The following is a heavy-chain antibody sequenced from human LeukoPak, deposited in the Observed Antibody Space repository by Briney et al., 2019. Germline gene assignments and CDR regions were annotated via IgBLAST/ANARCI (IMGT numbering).Heavy chain of an antibody. J-gene: IGHJ6*02. Sequence: PGGSLRLSCAASGFTFDNYAMHWVRQAPGKGLEWVSGISWNSGTRGYADSVKGRFTISRDNLKNSLVLQMNSLRGEDTALYYCAKDRGCTSRSCSLGYYYYGVTSGAKGPRSPSP. D-gene: IGHD2-2*01. CDR2: ISWNSGTR. V-gene: IGHV3-9*01. CDR1: GFTFDNYA. CDR3: AKDRGCTSRSCSLGYYYYGVTS.